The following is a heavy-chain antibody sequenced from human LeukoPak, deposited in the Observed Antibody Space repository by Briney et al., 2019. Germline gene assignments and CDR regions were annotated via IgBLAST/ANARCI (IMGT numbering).Heavy chain of an antibody. CDR3: ARVQYYYDSSGYYSDY. D-gene: IGHD3-22*01. CDR1: GFTFSSYS. V-gene: IGHV3-21*01. Sequence: GGSLSLSFAASGFTFSSYSMNWGRQAPGKGLEWVSSISSSSSYIYYADSVKGRFTISRDNAKNSLYLQMSSLRAEDTAVYYCARVQYYYDSSGYYSDYWGQGTLVTVSS. J-gene: IGHJ4*02. CDR2: ISSSSSYI.